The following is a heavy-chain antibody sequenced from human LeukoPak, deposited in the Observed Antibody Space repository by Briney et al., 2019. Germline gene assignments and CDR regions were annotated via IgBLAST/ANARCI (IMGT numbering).Heavy chain of an antibody. Sequence: SVKVSCKASGYTFTGYYLHWVRQAPGQGLEWMGWINPNSAGTNYAQKFQGRVTMTGDTSISTAYMELSRLSSDDTAIYYCAGRPDTAMVAIFDYWGQGTLVTVSS. CDR3: AGRPDTAMVAIFDY. V-gene: IGHV1-2*02. CDR2: INPNSAGT. J-gene: IGHJ4*02. CDR1: GYTFTGYY. D-gene: IGHD5-18*01.